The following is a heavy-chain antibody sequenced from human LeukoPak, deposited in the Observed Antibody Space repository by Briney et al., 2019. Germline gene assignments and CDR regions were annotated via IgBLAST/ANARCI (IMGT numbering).Heavy chain of an antibody. CDR2: IYSGGST. D-gene: IGHD3-10*01. CDR1: GWAGSSNY. V-gene: IGHV3-66*01. CDR3: ARGVLLWFDLHFDY. Sequence: GGPLSLCGGASGWAGSSNYMSWVRQAPGKGLEWVSVIYSGGSTYYADSVKGRFTISRDNSKNTLYLQMNSLRAEDTAVYYCARGVLLWFDLHFDYWGQGTLVTVSS. J-gene: IGHJ4*02.